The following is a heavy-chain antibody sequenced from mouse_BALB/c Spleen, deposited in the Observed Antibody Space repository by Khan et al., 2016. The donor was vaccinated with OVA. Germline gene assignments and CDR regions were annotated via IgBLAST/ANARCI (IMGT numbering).Heavy chain of an antibody. CDR2: INPRSDYT. CDR1: GYTFTSNT. J-gene: IGHJ4*01. Sequence: QIQLVQSGAELSRPGASVKMSCKASGYTFTSNTMHWVKQRPGQGLEWIGYINPRSDYTIYSQKFKDKATLTADISSSTAYMQLSSLTSDDAAVCYCARRTEGYAMDYWGQGTSVTVSS. CDR3: ARRTEGYAMDY. V-gene: IGHV1-4*01. D-gene: IGHD1-1*01.